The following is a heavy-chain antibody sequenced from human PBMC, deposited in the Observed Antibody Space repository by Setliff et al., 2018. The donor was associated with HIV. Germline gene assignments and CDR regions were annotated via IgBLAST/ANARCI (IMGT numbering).Heavy chain of an antibody. CDR1: GFTFGSYA. Sequence: QPGGSLRLSCAPSGFTFGSYAMSWVRQAPGKGLEWVSVISGSGDSTFYADSLKGRFTISIDNSKNTLYLQMNSLRAEDTAVYYCAKTLPTLYPPHDYYFAMDVWGQGTTVTVS. CDR2: ISGSGDST. D-gene: IGHD2-15*01. CDR3: AKTLPTLYPPHDYYFAMDV. J-gene: IGHJ6*02. V-gene: IGHV3-23*01.